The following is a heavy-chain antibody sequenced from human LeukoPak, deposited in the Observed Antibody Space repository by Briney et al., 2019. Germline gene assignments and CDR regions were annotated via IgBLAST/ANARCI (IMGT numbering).Heavy chain of an antibody. CDR1: GGSFSGYY. Sequence: SETLSLTCAVYGGSFSGYYWSWIRQPPGKGLEWIGEINHSGSTNYNPSLKSRVTISVDTSKNQFSLKLSSVTAADTAVYYCASRPSAYPFDYWGQGTLVTVSS. V-gene: IGHV4-34*01. D-gene: IGHD3-16*01. J-gene: IGHJ4*02. CDR3: ASRPSAYPFDY. CDR2: INHSGST.